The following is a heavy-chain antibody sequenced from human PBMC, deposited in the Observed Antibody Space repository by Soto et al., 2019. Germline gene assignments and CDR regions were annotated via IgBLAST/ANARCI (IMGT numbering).Heavy chain of an antibody. Sequence: QVQLQESGPGLVKPSQTLSLTCTVSGGSISSDGYYWSWIRQHPGQGLEWIGYIYYSATYYNPSLKSRVTISVDTSKNQFSLKLNSVTAADTAVYYCARGTPYDFWGQGTLVTVSS. CDR2: IYYSAT. J-gene: IGHJ4*02. CDR3: ARGTPYDF. CDR1: GGSISSDGYY. V-gene: IGHV4-31*03.